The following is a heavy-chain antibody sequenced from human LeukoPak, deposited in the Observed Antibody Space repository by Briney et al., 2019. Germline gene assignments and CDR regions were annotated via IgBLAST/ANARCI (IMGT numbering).Heavy chain of an antibody. CDR2: INPNSGGT. J-gene: IGHJ4*02. D-gene: IGHD3-22*01. CDR3: ARDPTYYYDSSGYYPYYFDY. V-gene: IGHV1-2*02. CDR1: GYTFTGYY. Sequence: GASVKVSCKASGYTFTGYYMHWVRQAPGQGLEWMGWINPNSGGTNYAQKFQGRVTMTRDTSISTAYMELSRLRSDGTAMYYCARDPTYYYDSSGYYPYYFDYWGQGTLVTVSS.